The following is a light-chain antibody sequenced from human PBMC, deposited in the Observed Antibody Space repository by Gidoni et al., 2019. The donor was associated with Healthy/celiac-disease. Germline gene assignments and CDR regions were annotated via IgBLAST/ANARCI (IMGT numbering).Light chain of an antibody. V-gene: IGKV3-11*01. Sequence: EIVLTQSPATLSLSPGERATLSCRASQSVSPSYLAWYQQKPGQAPRLLIYDASNRATGIPARFSGSGSGTDFTLTISSLEHEDFAVYYCQQRSNWPPLFTFGPGTKVDIK. J-gene: IGKJ3*01. CDR1: QSVSPSY. CDR2: DAS. CDR3: QQRSNWPPLFT.